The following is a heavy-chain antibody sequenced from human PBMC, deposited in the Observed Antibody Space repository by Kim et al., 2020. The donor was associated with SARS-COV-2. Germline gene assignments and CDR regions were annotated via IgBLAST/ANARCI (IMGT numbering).Heavy chain of an antibody. D-gene: IGHD1-26*01. Sequence: ASVKVSCKASGYTFTGYYIHWVRQAPGQGLEWMGWINPNSGGTIYAQKFQGRVTMTRDTSISTAYMDLSRLRSDDTALYYCASGFVGADDFDYWGQGTLVTVSS. CDR2: INPNSGGT. CDR3: ASGFVGADDFDY. V-gene: IGHV1-2*02. J-gene: IGHJ4*02. CDR1: GYTFTGYY.